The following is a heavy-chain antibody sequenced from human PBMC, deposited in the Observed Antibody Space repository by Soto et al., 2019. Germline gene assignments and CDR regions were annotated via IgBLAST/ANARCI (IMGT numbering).Heavy chain of an antibody. Sequence: EVQLVESGGVVVQPGGSLRLSCAASGFTFDDYTMHWVRQAPGKGLEWVSLISWDGGSTYYADSVKGRFTISRDNSKNSLDLQMNNLRTGDTALYYCAEAVDTSRTSWFFDYWGQGTLVTVSS. J-gene: IGHJ4*02. V-gene: IGHV3-43*01. D-gene: IGHD2-2*01. CDR1: GFTFDDYT. CDR3: AEAVDTSRTSWFFDY. CDR2: ISWDGGST.